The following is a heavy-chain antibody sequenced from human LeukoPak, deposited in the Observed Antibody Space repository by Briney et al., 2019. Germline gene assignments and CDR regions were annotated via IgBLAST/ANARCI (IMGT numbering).Heavy chain of an antibody. D-gene: IGHD6-19*01. V-gene: IGHV1-69*06. J-gene: IGHJ6*02. CDR2: IIPIFGTA. CDR3: ARDLYSSGWYYYYYGMDV. Sequence: SVKVSCKASGGTFSSYAISWVRQAPGQGLEWMGGIIPIFGTANYAQKFQGRVTITADKSTSTAYMELSSLRSEDTAVYYCARDLYSSGWYYYYYGMDVWGQGTTVTVSS. CDR1: GGTFSSYA.